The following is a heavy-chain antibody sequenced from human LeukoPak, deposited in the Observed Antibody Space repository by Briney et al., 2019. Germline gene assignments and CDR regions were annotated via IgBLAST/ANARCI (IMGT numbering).Heavy chain of an antibody. J-gene: IGHJ4*02. CDR1: GGSISSGGYY. D-gene: IGHD3-9*01. V-gene: IGHV4-30-2*01. CDR3: AAAIYDILTGSPRVHY. Sequence: PSQTLSLTCTVSGGSISSGGYYWSWIRQPPGKGLEWIGYIYHSGSTYYNPSLKSRVTISVDRSKNQFSLKLSSVTAADTAVYYCAAAIYDILTGSPRVHYWGQGTLVIVSS. CDR2: IYHSGST.